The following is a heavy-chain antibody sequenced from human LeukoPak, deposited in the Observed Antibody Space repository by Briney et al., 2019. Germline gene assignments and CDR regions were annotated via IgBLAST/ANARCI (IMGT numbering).Heavy chain of an antibody. J-gene: IGHJ5*02. CDR3: ARGLHCSKANCRRGEWFDP. D-gene: IGHD2-2*01. V-gene: IGHV1-8*01. Sequence: ASVKVSCKASGYTFTSYDINWVRQATGQGLEWMGWMNPDSGNTGYAQKFQGRVTMTRNASISTAYMELSSLRSEDTAMYYCARGLHCSKANCRRGEWFDPWDQGTLVTVSS. CDR1: GYTFTSYD. CDR2: MNPDSGNT.